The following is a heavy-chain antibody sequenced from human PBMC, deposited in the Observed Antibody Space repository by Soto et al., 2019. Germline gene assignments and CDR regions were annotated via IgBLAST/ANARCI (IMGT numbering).Heavy chain of an antibody. CDR1: GGTFRRNT. V-gene: IGHV1-69*19. D-gene: IGHD7-27*01. Sequence: QVHLVQSAAEVKKPGSSVSVSCTVSGGTFRRNTIVWVRQAPEQGLECMGHIVPKYAQKFQGRVTVTADESTTTAYMDLSSLTSEDTDVDFCARDLNWALDYWGQGTLVTVSS. CDR3: ARDLNWALDY. CDR2: IVP. J-gene: IGHJ4*02.